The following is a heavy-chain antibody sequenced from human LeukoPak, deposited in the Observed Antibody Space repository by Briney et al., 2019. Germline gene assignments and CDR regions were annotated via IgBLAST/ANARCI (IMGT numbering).Heavy chain of an antibody. CDR3: AKGLRGYNYGYTSYGMDV. V-gene: IGHV5-51*01. J-gene: IGHJ6*02. CDR2: IYPGDSDT. Sequence: GESLKISCKGSGYTFTNYWIGWVRQMPGKGLEWMGIIYPGDSDTRYSPSFQGQVTMSVDESTSTAYLQWSSLKASDTAIYYCAKGLRGYNYGYTSYGMDVWGQGTTVTVSS. CDR1: GYTFTNYW. D-gene: IGHD5-18*01.